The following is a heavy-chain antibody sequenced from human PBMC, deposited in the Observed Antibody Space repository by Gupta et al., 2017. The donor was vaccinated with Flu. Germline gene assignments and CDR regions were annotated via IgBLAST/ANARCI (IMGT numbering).Heavy chain of an antibody. CDR3: ARDQAAAGIAFDI. CDR1: SISSYY. Sequence: SISSYYWSWIRQPPGKGLEWIGYIYYSGSTNYNPSLKSRVTISVDTSKNQFSLKLSSVTAADTAVYYCARDQAAAGIAFDIWGQGTMVTVSS. D-gene: IGHD6-13*01. CDR2: IYYSGST. V-gene: IGHV4-59*01. J-gene: IGHJ3*02.